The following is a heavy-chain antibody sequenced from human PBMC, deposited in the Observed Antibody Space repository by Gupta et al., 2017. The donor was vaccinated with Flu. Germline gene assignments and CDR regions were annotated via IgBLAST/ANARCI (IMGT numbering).Heavy chain of an antibody. CDR1: GFTFSSYG. CDR3: ARDKAGHFDY. Sequence: QVQLVESGGGVVQPGRSLRLSCAASGFTFSSYGMHWVRQAPGKGLEWVAVIWYDGSNKYDADSVKGRFTISRDNSKNTLYLQMNSLRAEDTAVYYRARDKAGHFDYWGQGTLVTVSS. V-gene: IGHV3-33*01. CDR2: IWYDGSNK. J-gene: IGHJ4*02.